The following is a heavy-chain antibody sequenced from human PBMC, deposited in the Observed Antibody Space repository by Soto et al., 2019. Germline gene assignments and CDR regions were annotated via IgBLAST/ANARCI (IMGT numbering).Heavy chain of an antibody. CDR1: GGSISSSSYY. Sequence: SETLSLTCTVSGGSISSSSYYWGWIRQPPGKGLEWIGSIYYSGSTYYNPSLKSRVTISVDTSKNQFSLKLSSVTAADTAVYYCARQSCSGGSCYYYYYYMDVWGKGTTVTVSS. CDR3: ARQSCSGGSCYYYYYYMDV. D-gene: IGHD2-15*01. CDR2: IYYSGST. J-gene: IGHJ6*03. V-gene: IGHV4-39*01.